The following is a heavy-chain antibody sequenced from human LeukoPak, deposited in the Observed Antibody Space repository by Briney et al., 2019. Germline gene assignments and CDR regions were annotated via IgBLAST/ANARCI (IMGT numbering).Heavy chain of an antibody. V-gene: IGHV1-2*02. D-gene: IGHD3-22*01. CDR2: INPNSGGA. CDR3: TRVPIRRHYESTGYYYEEP. Sequence: ASVNVSCKASGYTFTGYYMHWVRQAPGQGLEWMRRINPNSGGANYAQKFEGRVTMTRDTSSSTAYMKLSRLRSDDTAVYYCTRVPIRRHYESTGYYYEEPWGQETLVTVSS. J-gene: IGHJ5*02. CDR1: GYTFTGYY.